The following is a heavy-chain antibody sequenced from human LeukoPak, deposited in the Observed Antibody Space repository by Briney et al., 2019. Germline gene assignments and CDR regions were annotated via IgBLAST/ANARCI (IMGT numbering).Heavy chain of an antibody. J-gene: IGHJ6*02. V-gene: IGHV1-69*01. Sequence: GASVKVSCKASGGTFSSYAISWVRQAPGQGLEWMGGIIPIFGTANYAQKFQGRVTITADESTSTAYMELSSLRSEDTAVYYCARGGDYHYYYGMDVWGQGTTVTVSS. CDR3: ARGGDYHYYYGMDV. CDR1: GGTFSSYA. CDR2: IIPIFGTA. D-gene: IGHD4-17*01.